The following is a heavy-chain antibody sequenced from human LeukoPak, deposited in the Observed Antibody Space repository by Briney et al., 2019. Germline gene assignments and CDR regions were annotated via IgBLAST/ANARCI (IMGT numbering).Heavy chain of an antibody. J-gene: IGHJ4*02. V-gene: IGHV3-30-3*01. CDR2: ISYDGSNK. D-gene: IGHD2-15*01. Sequence: GGSLRLSCAASGFTFSSYAMHWVRQAPGKGLGWVAVISYDGSNKYYADSVKGRFTISRDNSKNTLYLQMNSLRAEDTAVYYCASDTHRTGRGIDYWGQGTLVTVSS. CDR1: GFTFSSYA. CDR3: ASDTHRTGRGIDY.